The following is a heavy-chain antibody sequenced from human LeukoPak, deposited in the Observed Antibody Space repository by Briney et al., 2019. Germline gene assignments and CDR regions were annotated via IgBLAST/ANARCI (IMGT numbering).Heavy chain of an antibody. CDR2: ISGSGGST. Sequence: GGSKRLSCAASGFTFSSYGMSWLRQVPGKGLEWVSGISGSGGSTYYADSVKGRFTISRDSSKNTLYLQMNSLRAEDTAVYYCAKDHTVGATFGVYFDYWGQGTLVTVSS. CDR3: AKDHTVGATFGVYFDY. D-gene: IGHD1-26*01. J-gene: IGHJ4*02. CDR1: GFTFSSYG. V-gene: IGHV3-23*01.